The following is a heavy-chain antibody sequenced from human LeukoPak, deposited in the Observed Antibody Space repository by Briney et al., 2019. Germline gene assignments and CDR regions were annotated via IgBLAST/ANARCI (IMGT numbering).Heavy chain of an antibody. V-gene: IGHV4-30-2*01. J-gene: IGHJ3*02. CDR2: IYHSGST. D-gene: IGHD6-13*01. CDR1: GGSISSGGYY. Sequence: PSETLSLTCTVSGGSISSGGYYGSWIRQPPGKGLEGIGYIYHSGSTYYNPSLKSRVTISVDTSKNQFSLKLSSVTAADTAVYYCARTTYSSSWYGTPITDAFDIWGQGTTVTVSS. CDR3: ARTTYSSSWYGTPITDAFDI.